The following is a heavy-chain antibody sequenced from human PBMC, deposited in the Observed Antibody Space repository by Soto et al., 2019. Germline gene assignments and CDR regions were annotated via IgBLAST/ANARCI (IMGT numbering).Heavy chain of an antibody. CDR1: GFTFSSYW. Sequence: GGSLRLSCAASGFTFSSYWMSWVRQAPGKGLEWVANIKQDGSEKYYVDSVKGRFTISRDNAKNSLYLQMNSLRAEDTAVYYRARDFGPYGDYGLNWGQGTLVTVSS. CDR2: IKQDGSEK. V-gene: IGHV3-7*03. D-gene: IGHD4-17*01. CDR3: ARDFGPYGDYGLN. J-gene: IGHJ4*02.